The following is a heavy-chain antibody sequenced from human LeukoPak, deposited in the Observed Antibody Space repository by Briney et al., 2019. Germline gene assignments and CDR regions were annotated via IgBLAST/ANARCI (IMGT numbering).Heavy chain of an antibody. Sequence: SETLSLTCTVSRGSISSYYWSWLRQPPGKGLEWIGYISYSGSTNYNPSLKSRVIISIDTSENQLSLKLRSVTAADTAVYYCARSIAVAGPVFDYWGQGTLVTVSS. CDR3: ARSIAVAGPVFDY. V-gene: IGHV4-59*01. CDR2: ISYSGST. CDR1: RGSISSYY. J-gene: IGHJ4*02. D-gene: IGHD6-13*01.